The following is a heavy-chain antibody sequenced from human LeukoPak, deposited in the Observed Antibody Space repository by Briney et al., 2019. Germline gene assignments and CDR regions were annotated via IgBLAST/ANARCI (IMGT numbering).Heavy chain of an antibody. CDR3: ARARFGYSYGPNWFDP. J-gene: IGHJ5*02. D-gene: IGHD5-18*01. Sequence: SETLSLTCTVSGGSISSYYWSWIRQPPGKGLEWIGYIYYSGSTNYNLSLKSRVTISVDTSKNQFSLKLSSVTAADTAVYYCARARFGYSYGPNWFDPWGQGTLVTVSS. CDR2: IYYSGST. V-gene: IGHV4-59*01. CDR1: GGSISSYY.